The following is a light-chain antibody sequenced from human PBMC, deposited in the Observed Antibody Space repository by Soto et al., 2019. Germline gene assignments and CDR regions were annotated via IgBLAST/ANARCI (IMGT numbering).Light chain of an antibody. V-gene: IGLV2-14*01. CDR2: EVS. J-gene: IGLJ1*01. CDR3: RSYTSSSSYV. CDR1: RSYVGGYNY. Sequence: QSVLTQPASVSGSPGQSITISCTGTRSYVGGYNYVSWYQQHPGKAPKLMLYEVSNRPSGVSNRFSGSKSGNTASLTISGLQAEDEADYYCRSYTSSSSYVFGTGTKLTVL.